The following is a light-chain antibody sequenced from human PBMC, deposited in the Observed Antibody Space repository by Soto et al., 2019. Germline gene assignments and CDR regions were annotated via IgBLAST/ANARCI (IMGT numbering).Light chain of an antibody. V-gene: IGKV3-15*01. CDR2: GAS. Sequence: EIVLTQSPGTLSVSPGDRATLSCRASQSVSSKLAWYQQKPGQAPRLLFYGASTGGTGIPARFSGSGSETEFTLSISSLQSEDFAVYYCQQYNNWPGTFGQGTKVEIK. CDR1: QSVSSK. J-gene: IGKJ1*01. CDR3: QQYNNWPGT.